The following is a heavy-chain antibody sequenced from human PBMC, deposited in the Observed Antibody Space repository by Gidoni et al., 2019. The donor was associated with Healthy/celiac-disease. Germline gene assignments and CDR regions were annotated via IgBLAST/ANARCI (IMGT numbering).Heavy chain of an antibody. V-gene: IGHV3-48*03. CDR3: AREAHNAPRAFDI. J-gene: IGHJ3*02. Sequence: EVQLVESGGGLVQPGGSLRLSCAASGFTFSSYEMNWVRQAPGKGLEWVSYISSSGSTIYYADSVKGRFTISRDNAKNSLYLQMNSLRAEDTAVYYCAREAHNAPRAFDIWGQGTMVTVSS. CDR2: ISSSGSTI. CDR1: GFTFSSYE. D-gene: IGHD2-2*01.